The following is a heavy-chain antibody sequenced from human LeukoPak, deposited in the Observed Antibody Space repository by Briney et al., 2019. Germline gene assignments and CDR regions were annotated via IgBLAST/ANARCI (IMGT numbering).Heavy chain of an antibody. Sequence: SETLSLTCAVYGGSFSGYYWSWIRQPPGKGLEWIGEINHSGSTNYNPSLKSRVTISVDTSKNQFSLKLSSVTAADTAVYYCASRDSSGYDRYYYNMDVWGKGTTVTISS. V-gene: IGHV4-34*01. J-gene: IGHJ6*03. D-gene: IGHD3-22*01. CDR2: INHSGST. CDR1: GGSFSGYY. CDR3: ASRDSSGYDRYYYNMDV.